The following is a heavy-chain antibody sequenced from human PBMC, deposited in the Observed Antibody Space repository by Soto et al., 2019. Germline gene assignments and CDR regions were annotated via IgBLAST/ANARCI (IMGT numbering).Heavy chain of an antibody. CDR3: AKHRKVDTAMVLGNWFDP. V-gene: IGHV3-23*01. CDR1: GFTFSSYA. D-gene: IGHD5-18*01. Sequence: EVQLLESGGGLVQPGGSLRLSCAASGFTFSSYAMSWVRQAPGKGLEWVSAISGSGGSTYYAGSVKGRFTISRDNSKNTLYLQMNSLRAEDTAVYYCAKHRKVDTAMVLGNWFDPWGQGTLVTVSS. J-gene: IGHJ5*02. CDR2: ISGSGGST.